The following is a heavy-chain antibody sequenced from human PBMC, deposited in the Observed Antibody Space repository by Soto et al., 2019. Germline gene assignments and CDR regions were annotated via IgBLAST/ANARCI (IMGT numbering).Heavy chain of an antibody. Sequence: QVQLVESGGGLVKPGGSLRLSCAASGFTFSDYYMTWVRQAPGKGLEWVSYIVIGSDYTNYADSVKGRFTISRDNAKNSLYLEMNSLRVEDTAVYYCARLRASSWHLGGYLDYWGQGTLVTVSS. CDR3: ARLRASSWHLGGYLDY. CDR1: GFTFSDYY. D-gene: IGHD6-13*01. J-gene: IGHJ4*02. CDR2: IVIGSDYT. V-gene: IGHV3-11*06.